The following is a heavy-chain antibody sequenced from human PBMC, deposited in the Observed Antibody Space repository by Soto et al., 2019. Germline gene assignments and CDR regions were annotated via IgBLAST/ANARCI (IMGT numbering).Heavy chain of an antibody. CDR2: ISSSSSYI. D-gene: IGHD4-17*01. J-gene: IGHJ6*02. CDR1: GFTFSSYS. V-gene: IGHV3-21*01. Sequence: GGSLRLSCAASGFTFSSYSMNWVRQAPGKGLEWVSSISSSSSYIYYADSVKGRFTISRDNAKNSLYLQMNSLRAEDTAVYYCARDGYGDPYYYYGMDVWGQGTTVTVSS. CDR3: ARDGYGDPYYYYGMDV.